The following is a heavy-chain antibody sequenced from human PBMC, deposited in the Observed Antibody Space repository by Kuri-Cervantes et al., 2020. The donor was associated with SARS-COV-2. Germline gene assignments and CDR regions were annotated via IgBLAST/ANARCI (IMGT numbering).Heavy chain of an antibody. V-gene: IGHV3-48*03. CDR3: TWTDSSGYYFDFDY. CDR2: ISSSGSTI. D-gene: IGHD3-22*01. J-gene: IGHJ4*02. CDR1: GFTFSSYE. Sequence: LSLTCAASGFTFSSYEMNWVRQAPGKGLEWVSYISSSGSTIYYADSVKGRFTISRDNAKNSLYLQMNSLKTEDTAVYYCTWTDSSGYYFDFDYWGQGTLVTVSS.